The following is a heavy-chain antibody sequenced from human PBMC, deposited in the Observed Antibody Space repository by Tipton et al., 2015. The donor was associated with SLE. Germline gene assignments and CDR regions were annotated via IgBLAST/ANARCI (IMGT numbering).Heavy chain of an antibody. V-gene: IGHV3-30*02. CDR3: AKDGLYSSAWYFDY. CDR1: GFTFSRYG. D-gene: IGHD3-22*01. Sequence: GSLRLSCAASGFTFSRYGMHWVRQAPGKGLEWLAFIRYDGSNRYHADSVKGRFTISRGNSKNMLFLQMDSLRVEDTAVYYCAKDGLYSSAWYFDYWGRGTLITVSS. J-gene: IGHJ4*02. CDR2: IRYDGSNR.